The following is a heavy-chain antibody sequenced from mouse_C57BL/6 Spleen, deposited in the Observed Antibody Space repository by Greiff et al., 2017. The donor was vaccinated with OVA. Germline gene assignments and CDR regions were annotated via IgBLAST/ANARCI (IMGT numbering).Heavy chain of an antibody. D-gene: IGHD2-12*01. V-gene: IGHV1-20*01. CDR3: ARGSNDERFAY. CDR2: INPYNGDT. CDR1: GYSFTGYF. Sequence: VQLQQSGPELVKPGDSVKISCKASGYSFTGYFMNWVMQSHGKSLEWIGRINPYNGDTFYNQKFKGKATLTVDKSSSTAYMQLSSLTSEDSAVYYCARGSNDERFAYWGQGTLVTVSA. J-gene: IGHJ3*01.